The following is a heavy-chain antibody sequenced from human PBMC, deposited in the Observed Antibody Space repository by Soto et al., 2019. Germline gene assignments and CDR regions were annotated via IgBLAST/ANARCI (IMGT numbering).Heavy chain of an antibody. V-gene: IGHV3-30*18. CDR3: AKDSGRYCVGDCYEYYLDY. D-gene: IGHD2-21*02. CDR2: ISYDGSNK. J-gene: IGHJ4*02. CDR1: GFTFSSYG. Sequence: GGSLRLSCAASGFTFSSYGMHWVRQAPGKGLEWVAGISYDGSNKYYPGSVRGRFTISRDNSKNTLYLQMNSLRTEDTAVYYCAKDSGRYCVGDCYEYYLDYWGQGALVTVSS.